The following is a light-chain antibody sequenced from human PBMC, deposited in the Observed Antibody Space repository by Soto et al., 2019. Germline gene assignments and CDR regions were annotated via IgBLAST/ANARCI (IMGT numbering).Light chain of an antibody. CDR3: QQYNSLWP. Sequence: DIQMTKSPSSLSASVGDSVTITCRASLSVTFRLAWYQQKPGKAPKLLISDASNLERGVPSRFSGGGSGTEVTRTISRLQPDDFVTYYCQQYNSLWPCGQGTKLEIK. J-gene: IGKJ1*01. CDR1: LSVTFR. V-gene: IGKV1-5*01. CDR2: DAS.